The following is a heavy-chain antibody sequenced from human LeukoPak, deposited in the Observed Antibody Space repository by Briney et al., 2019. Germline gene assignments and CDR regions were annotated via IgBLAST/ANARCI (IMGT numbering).Heavy chain of an antibody. CDR2: ISGSGDTT. V-gene: IGHV3-23*01. CDR3: AKARGFAEFDY. J-gene: IGHJ4*02. Sequence: GGSLRLSCAASGFTFSGHGMRWLRQAPGKGLDWVSAISGSGDTTYYADSVKGWFTISRDNSKNTLYLQMNSLRAEDTALYFCAKARGFAEFDYWGQGTLVTVSS. D-gene: IGHD3-10*01. CDR1: GFTFSGHG.